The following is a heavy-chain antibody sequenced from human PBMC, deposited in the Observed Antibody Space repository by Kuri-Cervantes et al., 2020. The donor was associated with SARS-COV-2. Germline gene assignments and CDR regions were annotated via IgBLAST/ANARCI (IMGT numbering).Heavy chain of an antibody. CDR1: GGTFSSYA. Sequence: SVKVSCKASGGTFSSYAISWVRQAPGQGLEWMGRIIPILGTANYAQKFQGRVTITADKSTSTAYMELSSLRSEDTAVYYCARVLTNRIQGADIVVVPAAPFDYWGQGTLVTVSS. D-gene: IGHD2-2*01. CDR3: ARVLTNRIQGADIVVVPAAPFDY. CDR2: IIPILGTA. V-gene: IGHV1-69*04. J-gene: IGHJ4*02.